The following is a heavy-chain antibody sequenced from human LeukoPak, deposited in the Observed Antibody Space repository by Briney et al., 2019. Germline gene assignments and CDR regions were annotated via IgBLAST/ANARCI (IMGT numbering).Heavy chain of an antibody. J-gene: IGHJ6*03. V-gene: IGHV1-46*01. Sequence: ASVKVSCKASGGTFSSYAISWVRQAPGQGLEWMGIINPSGGSTSYAQKFQGRVTMTRDMSTSTVYMELSSLRSEDTAVYYCARDRGYSGYDSADYYMDVWGKGTTVTISS. CDR2: INPSGGST. CDR3: ARDRGYSGYDSADYYMDV. CDR1: GGTFSSYA. D-gene: IGHD5-12*01.